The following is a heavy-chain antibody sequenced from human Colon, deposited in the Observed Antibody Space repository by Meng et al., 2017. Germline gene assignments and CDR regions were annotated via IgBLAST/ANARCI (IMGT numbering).Heavy chain of an antibody. Sequence: ASVKVSCKASGYTFTGYYMHWVRQAPGQGLEGMGRINPNSGGTNYAQKFQGRVTMTRDTYISTAYMELSRLRSDDTAVYYCARAARIYSNYGMDVWGQGTTVTVSS. CDR2: INPNSGGT. CDR1: GYTFTGYY. D-gene: IGHD4-11*01. J-gene: IGHJ6*02. CDR3: ARAARIYSNYGMDV. V-gene: IGHV1-2*06.